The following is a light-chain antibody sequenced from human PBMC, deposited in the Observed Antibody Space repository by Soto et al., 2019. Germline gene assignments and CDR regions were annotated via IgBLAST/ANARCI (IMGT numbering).Light chain of an antibody. CDR2: DVS. CDR3: CSYAGRYIWI. CDR1: SSDIGAYDY. V-gene: IGLV2-11*01. Sequence: QSVLTQPRSVSGSPGQSVTISCTGTSSDIGAYDYVSWYQQLPDKAPRIMIYDVSERPSGVPDRFSGSKSGNTASLTISGLKAEDEGDYYCCSYAGRYIWIFGGGTKVTVL. J-gene: IGLJ2*01.